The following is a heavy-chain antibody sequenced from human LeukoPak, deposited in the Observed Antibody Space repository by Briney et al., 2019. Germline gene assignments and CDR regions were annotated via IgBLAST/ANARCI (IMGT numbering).Heavy chain of an antibody. CDR1: GFTFSSYG. D-gene: IGHD3-3*01. V-gene: IGHV3-30*02. CDR2: IRYDGSNK. J-gene: IGHJ4*02. Sequence: GGSLRLSCAASGFTFSSYGMHWVRQAPGKGLEWVAFIRYDGSNKYYADSVKGRFTISRDNSKNTLYLQMNSLRAEDTAVYYCAKGLKLWSGYTPFDYWGQGTLVTVSS. CDR3: AKGLKLWSGYTPFDY.